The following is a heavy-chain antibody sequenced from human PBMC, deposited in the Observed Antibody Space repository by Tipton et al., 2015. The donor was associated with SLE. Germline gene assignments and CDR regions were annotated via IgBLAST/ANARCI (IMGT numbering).Heavy chain of an antibody. D-gene: IGHD5-12*01. CDR1: GFTFSYYW. V-gene: IGHV3-7*01. J-gene: IGHJ6*02. Sequence: SLRLSCVVSGFTFSYYWMSWVRQAPGKGLEWVANIKQDGSEKYYVDSVKGRITVSRDNARKSLSLQMNSLRVEDTGVYYCARTITYTSYFGMDVWGQGTTVTVSS. CDR2: IKQDGSEK. CDR3: ARTITYTSYFGMDV.